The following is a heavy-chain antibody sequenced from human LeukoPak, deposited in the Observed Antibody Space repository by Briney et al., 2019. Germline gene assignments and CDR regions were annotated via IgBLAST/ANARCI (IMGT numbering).Heavy chain of an antibody. Sequence: GGSLRLSCAASGFTFTSYWIHWVRQAPGKGLVWVSRIIGDESSTNYADSVKGRFTISRDNAKNTVYLHMHSLRVEDAAVYYCARGIKNYYGVDVWGQGTTVTVSS. V-gene: IGHV3-74*01. J-gene: IGHJ6*02. CDR2: IIGDESST. CDR3: ARGIKNYYGVDV. D-gene: IGHD2-15*01. CDR1: GFTFTSYW.